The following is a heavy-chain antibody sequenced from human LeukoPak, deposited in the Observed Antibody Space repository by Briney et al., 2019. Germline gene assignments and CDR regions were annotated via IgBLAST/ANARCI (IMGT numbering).Heavy chain of an antibody. CDR2: IYHGGST. CDR1: GYSISSGYY. CDR3: ASLDSSGQGVPFDY. J-gene: IGHJ4*02. D-gene: IGHD3-22*01. Sequence: PSEPLSLTCTVSGYSISSGYYWGWIRQPPGKGLEWIGSIYHGGSTYYNPSPKSRVTISVDTSKNQFSLKLSSVTAADTAVYYCASLDSSGQGVPFDYWGQGTLVTVSS. V-gene: IGHV4-38-2*02.